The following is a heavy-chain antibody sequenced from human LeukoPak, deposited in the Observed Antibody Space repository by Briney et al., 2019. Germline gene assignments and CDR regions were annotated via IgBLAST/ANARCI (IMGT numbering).Heavy chain of an antibody. D-gene: IGHD2-2*03. CDR2: ISWNSGSI. Sequence: GGSLRLSCAASGFTFDDYSMHWVRQAPGKGLEWVSGISWNSGSIGYADSVKGRFTISRDNAKNSLYLQMNSLRAEDTALYYCAKGRYLDIVVVPAASGAFDIWGQGTMVTVSS. CDR3: AKGRYLDIVVVPAASGAFDI. CDR1: GFTFDDYS. V-gene: IGHV3-9*01. J-gene: IGHJ3*02.